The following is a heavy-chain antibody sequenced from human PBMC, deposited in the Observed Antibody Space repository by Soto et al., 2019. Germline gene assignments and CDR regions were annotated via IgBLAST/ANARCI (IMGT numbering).Heavy chain of an antibody. CDR3: ARVDDSTTDFDF. CDR1: GYSIASGGFY. V-gene: IGHV4-30-4*01. D-gene: IGHD3-22*01. J-gene: IGHJ4*02. CDR2: IYSSGST. Sequence: KTSETLSLTCSVSGYSIASGGFYWSWVRQSPGKGLEWIGYIYSSGSTDYLPSLKSRIAISLDLSKNQFSLKLTSVTAADTAVYFCARVDDSTTDFDFWGQGILVTVSS.